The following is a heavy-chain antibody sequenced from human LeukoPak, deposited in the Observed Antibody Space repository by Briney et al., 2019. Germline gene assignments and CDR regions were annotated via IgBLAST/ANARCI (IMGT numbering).Heavy chain of an antibody. CDR2: AYTGGST. J-gene: IGHJ4*02. CDR1: GVSVSNSY. V-gene: IGHV4-4*07. D-gene: IGHD3-10*01. Sequence: PSETLSLTCAVSGVSVSNSYWSWIRLPAGKGLEWIGRAYTGGSTNYNPSLKRRVTMSVDPSKNEFSLKLSSVSAADTAVYYCGRDPGMGSRPIWGPGTQVIVSS. CDR3: GRDPGMGSRPI.